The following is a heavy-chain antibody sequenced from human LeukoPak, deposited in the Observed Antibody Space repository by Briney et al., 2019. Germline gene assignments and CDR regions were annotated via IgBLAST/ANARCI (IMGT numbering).Heavy chain of an antibody. V-gene: IGHV3-21*01. CDR2: ISSSSSYI. J-gene: IGHJ4*02. CDR1: GFTFSSYS. Sequence: GGSLRLSCAASGFTFSSYSMNWVRQAPGKGLEWVSSISSSSSYIYYADSVKGRFTISRDNAKNSLYLQMNSLRAEDTAVYYCARAGDYGDYPLDYWGQRTLVTVSS. CDR3: ARAGDYGDYPLDY. D-gene: IGHD4-17*01.